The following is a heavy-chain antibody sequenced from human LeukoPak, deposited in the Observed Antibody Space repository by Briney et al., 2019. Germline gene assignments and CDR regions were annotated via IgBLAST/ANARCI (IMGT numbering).Heavy chain of an antibody. CDR3: ARVRLKYYDILTGPRGFDY. D-gene: IGHD3-9*01. CDR1: GYTFTGYY. CDR2: INPNSGGT. J-gene: IGHJ4*02. Sequence: ASVKVSCKASGYTFTGYYMHWVRQAPGQGLEWMGWINPNSGGTNYAQKFQGRVTMTRDTSISTAYMELSRLRSDDTAVYYCARVRLKYYDILTGPRGFDYWGQGTLVTV. V-gene: IGHV1-2*02.